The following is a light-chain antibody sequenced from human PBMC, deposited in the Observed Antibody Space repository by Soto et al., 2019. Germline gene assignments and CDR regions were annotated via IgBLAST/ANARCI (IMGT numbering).Light chain of an antibody. J-gene: IGKJ4*01. CDR2: DAS. V-gene: IGKV3-11*01. CDR1: QSISSH. Sequence: EIVLTQSPATLSLSPGERATLSCRASQSISSHLAWYQQKPGQAPRLLMYDASKRDTGIPARFSGSGSGTDFTLTISSLEPEDFAVYYCQQRSDWPLTFGGGTKEEIK. CDR3: QQRSDWPLT.